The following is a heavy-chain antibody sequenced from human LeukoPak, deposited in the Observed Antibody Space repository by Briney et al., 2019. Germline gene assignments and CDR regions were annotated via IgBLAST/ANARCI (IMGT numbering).Heavy chain of an antibody. CDR3: AKEPFGYSNYYFDH. CDR2: ISGNGVNT. V-gene: IGHV3-23*01. CDR1: GLAFSTYA. J-gene: IGHJ4*02. D-gene: IGHD4-11*01. Sequence: PGGSLRLSCAASGLAFSTYAMNWVRQAPGKGLEWVSGISGNGVNTYYADSVKGRFTISRENSKNTLYLQMNSLRAEDTAVYYCAKEPFGYSNYYFDHWGQGTLVTVPS.